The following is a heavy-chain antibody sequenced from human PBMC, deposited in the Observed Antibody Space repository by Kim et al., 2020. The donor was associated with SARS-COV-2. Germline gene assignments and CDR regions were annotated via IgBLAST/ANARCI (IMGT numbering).Heavy chain of an antibody. D-gene: IGHD6-19*01. CDR1: GGSFSGYY. V-gene: IGHV4-34*01. Sequence: SETLSLTCAVYGGSFSGYYWSWIRQPPGKGLEWIGEINHSGSTNYNPSLTSRVTISVDTSKNQFSLNLSPVTAADTAVCYCARGRRQWLVRGPCYCYIDVWGRGTAVTVSS. J-gene: IGHJ6*03. CDR3: ARGRRQWLVRGPCYCYIDV. CDR2: INHSGST.